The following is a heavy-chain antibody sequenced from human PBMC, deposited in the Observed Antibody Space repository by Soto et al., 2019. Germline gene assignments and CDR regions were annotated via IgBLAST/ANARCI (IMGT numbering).Heavy chain of an antibody. CDR2: IYYTGST. CDR3: ARAISAKNWFDP. CDR1: GGSFNNYY. J-gene: IGHJ5*02. V-gene: IGHV4-59*01. Sequence: SETLSLTCTVSGGSFNNYYWSWIRQSPGKGLEWVRYIYYTGSTNYNPSLKSRVTISLDTSKNHFSLQLTSVTAADTAVYYCARAISAKNWFDPWGHGTLVTVSS.